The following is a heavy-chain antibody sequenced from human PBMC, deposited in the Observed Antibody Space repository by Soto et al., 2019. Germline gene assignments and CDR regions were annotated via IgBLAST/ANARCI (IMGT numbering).Heavy chain of an antibody. Sequence: QLQLQESGPGLVKPSETLSLTCSVSGGSINDDRYYWGWIRQPPGKGLEWIGSIYYSGTSSYNPPLESRVTMSVDTSKKQVSLMLRSVTAADTAVYDCARLHCDSPNCVPLDPWGQGTLVIVSS. D-gene: IGHD2-2*01. CDR3: ARLHCDSPNCVPLDP. CDR1: GGSINDDRYY. CDR2: IYYSGTS. V-gene: IGHV4-39*01. J-gene: IGHJ5*02.